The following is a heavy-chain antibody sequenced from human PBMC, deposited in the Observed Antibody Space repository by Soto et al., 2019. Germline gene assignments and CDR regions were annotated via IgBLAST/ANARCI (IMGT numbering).Heavy chain of an antibody. CDR3: ARGGSSSDS. CDR2: IIPSTGST. V-gene: IGHV1-69*12. D-gene: IGHD6-13*01. J-gene: IGHJ4*02. Sequence: QVQLVQSGAEVKKPGSSVKVSCKAFGGTFSTYAVSWVRQAPGQGLEWVGGIIPSTGSTNHAQKFQVRVTITADESTRTVYMDLTSLRSDDTAVYYCARGGSSSDSWGQGTLVTVSS. CDR1: GGTFSTYA.